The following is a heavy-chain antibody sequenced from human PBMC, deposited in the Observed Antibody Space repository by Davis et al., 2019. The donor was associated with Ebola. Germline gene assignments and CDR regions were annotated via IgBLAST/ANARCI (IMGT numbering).Heavy chain of an antibody. Sequence: GGSLRLSCEASGLTVSTNYLSWVRQAPGKGLEWVSVLYADGNTFYVDSVKGRFTVSRDDSKNTLYLQMNSLSAEDTAIYYCAGGGLSTRLADYYYGMDVWGHGTPVTVSS. CDR1: GLTVSTNY. J-gene: IGHJ6*02. CDR3: AGGGLSTRLADYYYGMDV. CDR2: LYADGNT. D-gene: IGHD2/OR15-2a*01. V-gene: IGHV3-53*01.